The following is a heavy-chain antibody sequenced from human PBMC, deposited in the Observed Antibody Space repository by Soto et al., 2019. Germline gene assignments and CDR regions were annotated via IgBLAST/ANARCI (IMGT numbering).Heavy chain of an antibody. Sequence: QLQLQESGPGLVKPSETLSLTCTVSGGSISSSSYYWGWIRQPPGKGLEWIGSIYYSGSTYYNPSLKSRVTISVDTSKNQFSLKLSSVTAADTAVYYCARQSGLLWFGEPRPDWFDPWGQGTLVTVSS. V-gene: IGHV4-39*01. D-gene: IGHD3-10*01. CDR1: GGSISSSSYY. CDR3: ARQSGLLWFGEPRPDWFDP. CDR2: IYYSGST. J-gene: IGHJ5*02.